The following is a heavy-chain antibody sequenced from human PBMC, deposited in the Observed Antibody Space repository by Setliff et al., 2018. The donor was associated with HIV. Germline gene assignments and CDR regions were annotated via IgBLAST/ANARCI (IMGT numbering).Heavy chain of an antibody. CDR2: IRNKANSFTI. Sequence: SGFTLSDHYMDWVRQAPGKGLEWVGRIRNKANSFTIEYAASVRGRFTISKDESKNFLFLQMNSLKTEDTAVYYCARNQGNSFGQGFDYWGQGTLVTVSS. J-gene: IGHJ4*02. CDR3: ARNQGNSFGQGFDY. D-gene: IGHD5-18*01. V-gene: IGHV3-72*01. CDR1: GFTLSDHY.